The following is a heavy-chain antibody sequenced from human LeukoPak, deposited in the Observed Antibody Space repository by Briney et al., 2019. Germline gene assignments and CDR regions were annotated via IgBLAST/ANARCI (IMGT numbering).Heavy chain of an antibody. V-gene: IGHV3-74*01. CDR2: INTDGSST. J-gene: IGHJ5*02. CDR1: GFTFSSYW. D-gene: IGHD3-3*01. Sequence: PGGSLRLSCAASGFTFSSYWMHWVRQAPGKGLVWVSRINTDGSSTSYADSVKGRFTISRDNAKNTLYLQMNSLRAEDTAVYYCASSLTYYDFWGGFENKVHNWFDPWGQGTLVTVSS. CDR3: ASSLTYYDFWGGFENKVHNWFDP.